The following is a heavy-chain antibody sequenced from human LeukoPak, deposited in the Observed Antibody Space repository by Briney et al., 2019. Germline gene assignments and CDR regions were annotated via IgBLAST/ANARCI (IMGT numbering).Heavy chain of an antibody. CDR1: GFTFSSYA. Sequence: GGSLRLSCAASGFTFSSYAMSWVRQAPGKGLEWVSAISGSGGSTYYADSVKGRFTISRDNSKNTLYLQMNSLRAEDTAVYYCAKLRRDGYNYPIDYWGQGTLVTVSS. D-gene: IGHD5-24*01. CDR3: AKLRRDGYNYPIDY. V-gene: IGHV3-23*01. CDR2: ISGSGGST. J-gene: IGHJ4*02.